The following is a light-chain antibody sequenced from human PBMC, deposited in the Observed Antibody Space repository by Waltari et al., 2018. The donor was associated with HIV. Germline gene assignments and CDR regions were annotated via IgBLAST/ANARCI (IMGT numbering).Light chain of an antibody. Sequence: VMTQSLATLSVPPGGSATISCRTSDSIGNNLIWYQQRPGQAPRVLIYGASTRAPGIPGRITGSGSGTEFTLTINNLQPEDTAVYYCHQHNYSPRSFGQGTRVDLK. J-gene: IGKJ1*01. CDR2: GAS. V-gene: IGKV3-15*01. CDR1: DSIGNN. CDR3: HQHNYSPRS.